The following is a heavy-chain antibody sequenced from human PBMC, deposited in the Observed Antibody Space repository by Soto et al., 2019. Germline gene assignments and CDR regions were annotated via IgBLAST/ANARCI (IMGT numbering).Heavy chain of an antibody. V-gene: IGHV1-69*06. CDR3: ARDSSLWFGELSRYYYGMDV. CDR1: GGTFSSYA. Sequence: SVKVSCKASGGTFSSYAISWVRQAPGQGLEWMGGIIPIFGTANYAQKFQGRVSITADKSTSTAYMELSSLRSEDTAVYYCARDSSLWFGELSRYYYGMDVWGQGTTVTVSS. CDR2: IIPIFGTA. J-gene: IGHJ6*02. D-gene: IGHD3-10*01.